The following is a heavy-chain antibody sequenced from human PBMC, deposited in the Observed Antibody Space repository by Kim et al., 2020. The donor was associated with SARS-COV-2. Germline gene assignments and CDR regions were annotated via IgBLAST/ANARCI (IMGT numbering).Heavy chain of an antibody. CDR1: GGSIGIRAYY. D-gene: IGHD4-17*01. Sequence: SETLSLTCTVSGGSIGIRAYYWVWIRQPPGKGLEWIGSIYYSGSTYYNPSLKSRVTISVDTSKNQFSLKLSSVTAADTAVYYCASPQDYGNYGDAFDIWGQGTMVTVSS. V-gene: IGHV4-39*01. J-gene: IGHJ3*02. CDR2: IYYSGST. CDR3: ASPQDYGNYGDAFDI.